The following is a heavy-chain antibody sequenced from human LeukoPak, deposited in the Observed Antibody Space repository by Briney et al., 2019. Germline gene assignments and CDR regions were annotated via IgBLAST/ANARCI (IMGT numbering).Heavy chain of an antibody. CDR3: ARYVWGSYPTFEDY. CDR1: GGSISSYY. J-gene: IGHJ4*02. Sequence: PSETLALTCTVSGGSISSYYWNWIRHPPGKGLEWIGDIYYSGSTNYNTYLKRRITISVDTSKNQFSLKLSSVTAADTAVYYCARYVWGSYPTFEDYWGQGTLVTVSS. CDR2: IYYSGST. D-gene: IGHD3-16*02. V-gene: IGHV4-59*01.